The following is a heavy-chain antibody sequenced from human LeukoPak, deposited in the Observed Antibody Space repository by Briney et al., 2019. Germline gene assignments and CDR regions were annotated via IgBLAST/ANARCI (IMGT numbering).Heavy chain of an antibody. CDR3: AREKYPYGMDV. Sequence: GGSLRLSCAASGFTVSSNYMSWVRQAPGKGLEWVSVIYSGGSTYYADSVKGRFTISRDNSKNTLYLQMNSLRAEDTAVYYCAREKYPYGMDVWGQETTVTVSS. V-gene: IGHV3-66*01. CDR1: GFTVSSNY. J-gene: IGHJ6*02. CDR2: IYSGGST. D-gene: IGHD2-2*01.